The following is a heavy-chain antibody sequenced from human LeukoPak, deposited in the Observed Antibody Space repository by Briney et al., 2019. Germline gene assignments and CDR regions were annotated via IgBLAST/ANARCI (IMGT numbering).Heavy chain of an antibody. CDR1: GFTFNNYG. V-gene: IGHV3-30*02. D-gene: IGHD2-2*01. J-gene: IGHJ4*02. CDR3: AKVGGGYCGSTSCHFDY. CDR2: IRYDGSDK. Sequence: GGSLTLPXAASGFTFNNYGMHWVRQVPGEGLEWVAFIRYDGSDKYYPDSVKGRFTISRDNSKNTLYLQMNSLRAEDTAVYYCAKVGGGYCGSTSCHFDYWGQGTLVTVSS.